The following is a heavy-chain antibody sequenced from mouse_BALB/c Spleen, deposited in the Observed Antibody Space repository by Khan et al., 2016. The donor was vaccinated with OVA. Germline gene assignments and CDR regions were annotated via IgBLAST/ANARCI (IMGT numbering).Heavy chain of an antibody. V-gene: IGHV5-6*01. D-gene: IGHD1-1*01. CDR3: ASHLAGSVAY. Sequence: EVELVESGGDLVKPGGSLKLSCAASGFTFSSYSMSWVRQTPDKRLEWVATISSGGDYTYYPASVKGRFTISRDNAKNTLYLQMSSLKSEDTAMDYCASHLAGSVAYWGQGTLVTVSA. CDR2: ISSGGDYT. CDR1: GFTFSSYS. J-gene: IGHJ3*01.